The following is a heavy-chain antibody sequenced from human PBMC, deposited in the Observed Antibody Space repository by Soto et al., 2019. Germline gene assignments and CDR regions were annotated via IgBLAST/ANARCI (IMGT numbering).Heavy chain of an antibody. Sequence: AGGSLRLSCAASGFTFSSYWMHWVRQAPGKGLVWVSRINSDGSSTSYADSVKGRFTISRDNAKNTLYLQMNSLRAEDTAVYYCARDGVSYYYYGMDVWGQGXTVTVYS. CDR1: GFTFSSYW. J-gene: IGHJ6*02. CDR3: ARDGVSYYYYGMDV. D-gene: IGHD2-8*01. V-gene: IGHV3-74*01. CDR2: INSDGSST.